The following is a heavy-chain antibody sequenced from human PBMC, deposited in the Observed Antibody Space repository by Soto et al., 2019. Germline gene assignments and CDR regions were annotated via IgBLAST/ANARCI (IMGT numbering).Heavy chain of an antibody. CDR2: ISNSGSGT. V-gene: IGHV3-23*01. CDR3: SSSSPASDY. CDR1: GFNFGRFG. J-gene: IGHJ4*02. D-gene: IGHD3-10*01. Sequence: EVQMLESGGGLVQPGGSLRLSCVASGFNFGRFGMSWVRQAAGKGLEWVSGISNSGSGTYYADSVKGRFTISIDNAKNTLYLQMSSMRGEDTALYYCSSSSPASDYWGQGTLVTVSS.